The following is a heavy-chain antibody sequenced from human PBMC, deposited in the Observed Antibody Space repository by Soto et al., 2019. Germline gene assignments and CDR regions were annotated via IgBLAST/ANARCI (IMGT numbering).Heavy chain of an antibody. CDR3: AHAYGGTSWPNDAFDF. V-gene: IGHV2-5*02. Sequence: QITLKESGPTLVKPTQTLTLTCTVSGFSLSGDGVGVGWIRQPPGKALEWLALIYWDDDKRYSPSLRTRLTITKDTSKNQVVLTMTKMDPVDTATYYCAHAYGGTSWPNDAFDFWGQGTVVTVSS. D-gene: IGHD2-21*01. J-gene: IGHJ3*01. CDR1: GFSLSGDGVG. CDR2: IYWDDDK.